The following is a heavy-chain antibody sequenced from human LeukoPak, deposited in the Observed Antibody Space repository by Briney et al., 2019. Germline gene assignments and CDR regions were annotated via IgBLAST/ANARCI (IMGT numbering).Heavy chain of an antibody. Sequence: ASVKVSCKASGYTFTNYDINWVRQATGQGVEWMGWMNPNSGNTGYEQRFQGRVTMTRNTSKSTAYMELSSPRSEDTAVYYCARTVAGAFYYYGMDVWGQGTTVTVSS. CDR1: GYTFTNYD. CDR3: ARTVAGAFYYYGMDV. CDR2: MNPNSGNT. J-gene: IGHJ6*02. V-gene: IGHV1-8*01. D-gene: IGHD6-19*01.